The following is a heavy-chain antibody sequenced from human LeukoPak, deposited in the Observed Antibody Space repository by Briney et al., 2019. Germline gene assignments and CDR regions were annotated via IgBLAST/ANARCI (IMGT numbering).Heavy chain of an antibody. CDR2: INPNSGGT. V-gene: IGHV1-2*02. J-gene: IGHJ4*02. Sequence: ASVNASCKASGYTFTGYYMHWVRQAPGQGLEWMGWINPNSGGTNYAQKFQGRVTMTRDTSISTAYMELSRLRSDDTAVYYCARAEHAVTHVDYWGQQTMLIVSS. D-gene: IGHD4-17*01. CDR1: GYTFTGYY. CDR3: ARAEHAVTHVDY.